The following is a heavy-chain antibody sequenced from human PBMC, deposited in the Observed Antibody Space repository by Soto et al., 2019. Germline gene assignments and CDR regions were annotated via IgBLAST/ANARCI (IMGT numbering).Heavy chain of an antibody. D-gene: IGHD3-22*01. Sequence: PVVSQRLFCKAPGRNFISYDVQLVRHAPGKGLSRVAVISYDGSNKYYADSVKGRFTISRDNSKNTLYLQMNSLRAEDTAVYYCANQNYYYDSSGYYPAWSWYGMDVWGQGNTVTVSS. CDR2: ISYDGSNK. CDR3: ANQNYYYDSSGYYPAWSWYGMDV. J-gene: IGHJ6*02. CDR1: GRNFISYD. V-gene: IGHV3-30-3*01.